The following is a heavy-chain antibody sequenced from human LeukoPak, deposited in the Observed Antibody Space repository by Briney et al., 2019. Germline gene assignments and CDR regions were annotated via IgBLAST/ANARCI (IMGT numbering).Heavy chain of an antibody. J-gene: IGHJ4*02. Sequence: GGSLRLSCAASGFTFSTYSMNWVRQAPGKGLEWVSYISSSSTIYYAGSVKGRFTISRDNAKNSLYLQMNSLRAEDTAVYYCARDRYEGGYWGQGTLVTVSS. V-gene: IGHV3-48*01. CDR1: GFTFSTYS. D-gene: IGHD1-14*01. CDR3: ARDRYEGGY. CDR2: ISSSSTI.